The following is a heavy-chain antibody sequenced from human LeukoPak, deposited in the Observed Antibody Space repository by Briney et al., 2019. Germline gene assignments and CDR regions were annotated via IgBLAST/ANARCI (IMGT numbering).Heavy chain of an antibody. Sequence: ETLSLTCAVYGGSFSGYYWSWIRQPPGKGLEWVASITSSSSSIYYRDSVKGQFTISRDNAKNSLYLQMNSLRAEDTAVYYCAREPEVGSTRDAFDIWGQGTMVTVSS. CDR3: AREPEVGSTRDAFDI. D-gene: IGHD1-26*01. CDR1: GGSFSGYY. V-gene: IGHV3-21*01. CDR2: ITSSSSSI. J-gene: IGHJ3*02.